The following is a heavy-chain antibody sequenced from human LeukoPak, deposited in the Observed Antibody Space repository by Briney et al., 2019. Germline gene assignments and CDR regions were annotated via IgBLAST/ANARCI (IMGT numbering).Heavy chain of an antibody. CDR3: ARLPYIAVAEGFDY. Sequence: SETLSLTCTVSGGSISSYYWSWIRQPPGKGLEWIGYIYCSGSTNYNPSLKSRVTISVDTSKNQFSLKLSSVTAADTAVYYCARLPYIAVAEGFDYWGQGTLVTVSS. V-gene: IGHV4-59*01. D-gene: IGHD6-19*01. CDR2: IYCSGST. CDR1: GGSISSYY. J-gene: IGHJ4*02.